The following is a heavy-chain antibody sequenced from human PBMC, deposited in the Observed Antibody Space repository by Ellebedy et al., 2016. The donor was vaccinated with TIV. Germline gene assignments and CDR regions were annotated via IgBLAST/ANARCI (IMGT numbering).Heavy chain of an antibody. CDR1: GGSLSRGSDY. Sequence: MPSETLSLTCTVSGGSLSRGSDYWSWLRQSPEKGLEWIGALNHSGSTSYNPSLKRRVSISVDTPKKQFSLKLSSVTTADTAVYYCARALQYSSGWAVDYWGQGTLVTVSS. D-gene: IGHD6-19*01. V-gene: IGHV4-39*07. CDR3: ARALQYSSGWAVDY. CDR2: LNHSGST. J-gene: IGHJ4*02.